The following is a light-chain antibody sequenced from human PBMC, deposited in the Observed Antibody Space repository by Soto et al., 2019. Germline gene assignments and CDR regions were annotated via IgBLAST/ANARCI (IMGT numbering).Light chain of an antibody. V-gene: IGKV3-20*01. Sequence: EIVMTQSPATLSVSPGESATLSCSASQSISGNVAWYQQKPGQAPRLLIYGVSSRASGIPDRFFGSGSGTDFTLTINRLEPEDFAVYYCQQYANSPITFGQGTRLEIK. J-gene: IGKJ5*01. CDR1: QSISGN. CDR3: QQYANSPIT. CDR2: GVS.